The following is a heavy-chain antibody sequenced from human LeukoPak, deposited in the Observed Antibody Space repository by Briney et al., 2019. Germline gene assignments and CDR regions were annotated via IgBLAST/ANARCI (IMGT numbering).Heavy chain of an antibody. CDR1: GGSFSGYY. J-gene: IGHJ3*02. CDR2: INHSGST. V-gene: IGHV4-34*01. CDR3: TRAGYCTGGVCYPDAFDI. D-gene: IGHD2-8*02. Sequence: PSETLSLTCAVYGGSFSGYYWSWIRQPPGKGREWIGEINHSGSTNYNPSLKSRVTISVDTSKNQFSLKLSSVTAADTAVYYCTRAGYCTGGVCYPDAFDIWGQGTMVTVSS.